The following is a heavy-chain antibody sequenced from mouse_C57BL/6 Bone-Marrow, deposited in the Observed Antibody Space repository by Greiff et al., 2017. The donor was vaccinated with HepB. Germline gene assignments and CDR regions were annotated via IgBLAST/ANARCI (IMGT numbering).Heavy chain of an antibody. J-gene: IGHJ2*01. CDR2: IYPGNSDT. Sequence: DVQLQESGTVLARPGASVKMSCKTSGYTFTSYWMHWVKQRPGQGLEWIGAIYPGNSDTSYNQKFKGKAKLTAVTSASTAYMELSRLTNEDSAVYYCTRGRLRPYYFDYWGQGTTLTVSS. D-gene: IGHD1-2*01. CDR3: TRGRLRPYYFDY. V-gene: IGHV1-5*01. CDR1: GYTFTSYW.